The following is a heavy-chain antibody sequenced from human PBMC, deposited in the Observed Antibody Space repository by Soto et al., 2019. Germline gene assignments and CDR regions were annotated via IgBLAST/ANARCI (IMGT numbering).Heavy chain of an antibody. V-gene: IGHV6-1*01. D-gene: IGHD1-26*01. CDR1: GDSVTSNSAG. J-gene: IGHJ4*01. Sequence: PSQTLSLTCAITGDSVTSNSAGWSWVRQSPSRGLEWLGRTYYRSKWYYEYAVSVRGRITINPDTSKNQYSLQLNSVTPEDTAVYFCARGEQYSGRIFDYWGQGTLVTVSS. CDR3: ARGEQYSGRIFDY. CDR2: TYYRSKWYY.